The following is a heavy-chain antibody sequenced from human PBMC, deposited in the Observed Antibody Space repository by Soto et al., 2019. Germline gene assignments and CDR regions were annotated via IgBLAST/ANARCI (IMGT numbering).Heavy chain of an antibody. V-gene: IGHV4-61*07. D-gene: IGHD2-21*01. Sequence: GKEMEWIGYIYYSGSTNYNPSLKSRVTISVDTSKNQLSLKLSSVTAADTAVYYCVRHPLLHIVAPSPYWAQ. CDR2: IYYSGST. J-gene: IGHJ4*02. CDR3: VRHPLLHIVAPSPY.